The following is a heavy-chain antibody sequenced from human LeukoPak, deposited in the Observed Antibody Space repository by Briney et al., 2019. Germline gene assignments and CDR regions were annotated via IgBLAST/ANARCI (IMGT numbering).Heavy chain of an antibody. Sequence: PGGSLRHSCAASGFTFSSYAMHWVRQAPGKGLEWVAVISYDGSNKYYADSVKGRFTISRDNSKNTLYLQMNSLRAEDTAVYYCAREGGYCSSTSCYPPDYWGQGTLVTVSS. D-gene: IGHD2-2*01. CDR2: ISYDGSNK. CDR3: AREGGYCSSTSCYPPDY. J-gene: IGHJ4*02. V-gene: IGHV3-30-3*01. CDR1: GFTFSSYA.